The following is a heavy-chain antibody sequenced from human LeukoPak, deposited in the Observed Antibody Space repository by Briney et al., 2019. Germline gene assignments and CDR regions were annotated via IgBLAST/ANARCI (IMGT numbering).Heavy chain of an antibody. J-gene: IGHJ3*02. V-gene: IGHV4-59*01. CDR3: ARDDRPRVGSSSHDAFDI. Sequence: PSETLSLTCTVSGGSISSYYWSWIRQPPGKGLEWIGYIYYSGSTNYNPSLKSRVTISVDTSKNQFSLKLSSVTAADTAVYYCARDDRPRVGSSSHDAFDIWGQGTMVTVSS. D-gene: IGHD6-13*01. CDR2: IYYSGST. CDR1: GGSISSYY.